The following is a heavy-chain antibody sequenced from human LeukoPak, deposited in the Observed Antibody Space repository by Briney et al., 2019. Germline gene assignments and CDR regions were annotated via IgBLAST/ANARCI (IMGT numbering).Heavy chain of an antibody. Sequence: HPGGSLRLPCAASGFTFDDYAMHWVRQAPGKGLEWVSYISSSSSTIYYADSVKGRFTISRDNAKNSLYLQMNSLRAEDTAVYYCARGHSSAWYSADYWGQGTLVTVSS. J-gene: IGHJ4*02. CDR3: ARGHSSAWYSADY. V-gene: IGHV3-48*04. CDR1: GFTFDDYA. CDR2: ISSSSSTI. D-gene: IGHD6-13*01.